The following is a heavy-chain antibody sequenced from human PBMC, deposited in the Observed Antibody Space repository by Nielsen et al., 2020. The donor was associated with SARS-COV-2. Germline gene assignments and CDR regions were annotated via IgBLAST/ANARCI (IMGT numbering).Heavy chain of an antibody. CDR1: GGTFISYA. CDR2: IIPIFGTA. J-gene: IGHJ6*02. D-gene: IGHD4-11*01. Sequence: SVKVSCKASGGTFISYAISWVRQAPGQGLEWMGGIIPIFGTANYAQKFQGRVTITADESTSTAYMELSSLRSEDTAVYYCARHSNPRPYYYYGMDVWGQGTTVTVSS. CDR3: ARHSNPRPYYYYGMDV. V-gene: IGHV1-69*13.